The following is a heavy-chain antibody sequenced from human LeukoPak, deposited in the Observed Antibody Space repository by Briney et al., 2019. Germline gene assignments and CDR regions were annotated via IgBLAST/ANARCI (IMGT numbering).Heavy chain of an antibody. CDR1: GGSISSYY. V-gene: IGHV4-59*01. CDR2: IYYSGST. J-gene: IGHJ4*02. Sequence: SETLSLTCTVSGGSISSYYWSWIRQPPGKGLEWIGYIYYSGSTNYNPSLKSRVTISVDTSKNQFSLKLSSVTAADTAVYYCAACSGGSSAFDYWGQGTLVTVSS. CDR3: AACSGGSSAFDY. D-gene: IGHD2-15*01.